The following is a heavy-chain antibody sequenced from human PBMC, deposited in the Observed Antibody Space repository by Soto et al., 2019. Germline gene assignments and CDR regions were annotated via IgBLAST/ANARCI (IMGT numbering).Heavy chain of an antibody. Sequence: PSETLSLTCTVSGDNISSGGYYWSRIRQSPGKGLEWIGYIFYSGYNYYNPSLKSRLSMSVDTSKNQFSLRLTSVTAADTAVYFCARLNPIVVAPTPMGWFDPWGQGTLVTVSS. CDR1: GDNISSGGYY. J-gene: IGHJ5*02. CDR2: IFYSGYN. V-gene: IGHV4-31*03. CDR3: ARLNPIVVAPTPMGWFDP. D-gene: IGHD2-2*01.